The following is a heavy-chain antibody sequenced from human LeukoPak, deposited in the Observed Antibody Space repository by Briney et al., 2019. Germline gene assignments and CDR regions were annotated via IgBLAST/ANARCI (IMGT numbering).Heavy chain of an antibody. J-gene: IGHJ4*02. CDR2: IYSGGNT. V-gene: IGHV3-53*01. CDR3: ARGSKGEPDFGY. CDR1: GFSVSSNY. Sequence: GSLRRSSAASGFSVSSNYMSWVRQAPGKGLEWVSVIYSGGNTYYADSVKGRFTISRDNSKNTLYLQMNSLRAEDTAVYYRARGSKGEPDFGYWGQGTLVTVSS. D-gene: IGHD1-14*01.